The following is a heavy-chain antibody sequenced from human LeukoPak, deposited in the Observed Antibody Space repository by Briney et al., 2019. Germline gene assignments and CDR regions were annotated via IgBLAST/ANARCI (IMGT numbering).Heavy chain of an antibody. V-gene: IGHV3-30*18. CDR2: ILYDGSNK. D-gene: IGHD6-13*01. CDR1: GFTFSSYS. CDR3: AKGIAVAGTGGNYYGMDV. J-gene: IGHJ6*02. Sequence: GGSLRLSCAASGFTFSSYSMNWVRQAPGKGLEWVAVILYDGSNKRYADSVKGRVTISRDNSKNTLDLQMNSLRAEDTAVYYCAKGIAVAGTGGNYYGMDVWGQGTTVIVSS.